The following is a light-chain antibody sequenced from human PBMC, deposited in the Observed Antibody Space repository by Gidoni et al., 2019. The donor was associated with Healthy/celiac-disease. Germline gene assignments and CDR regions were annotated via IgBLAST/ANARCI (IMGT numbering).Light chain of an antibody. CDR3: SSYTSSSTVMI. J-gene: IGLJ1*01. Sequence: QSALTQPASVSGSPGQSITIYCTGTSSDVGGYNYVSWYQQHPGKAPKLMIYEVSNLPSGVSNRFSGSKSGNTASLTISGLQAEDEADYYCSSYTSSSTVMIFGTGTKVTVL. CDR1: SSDVGGYNY. CDR2: EVS. V-gene: IGLV2-14*01.